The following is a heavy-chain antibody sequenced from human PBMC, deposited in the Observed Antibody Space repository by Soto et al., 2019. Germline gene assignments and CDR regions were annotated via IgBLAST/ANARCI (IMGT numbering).Heavy chain of an antibody. D-gene: IGHD4-4*01. CDR1: GGTFSTYT. J-gene: IGHJ6*02. V-gene: IGHV1-69*06. CDR3: ARASTVTFPYYVMDV. Sequence: QVQLVQSGAEVKKPGSSVKVSCKASGGTFSTYTINWVRQAPGQGLEWMGGIIPIFGRVNDAQKFQGRVTITADKSTSTAYMELSSLRFEDTAVYYCARASTVTFPYYVMDVWGQGTTVTVSS. CDR2: IIPIFGRV.